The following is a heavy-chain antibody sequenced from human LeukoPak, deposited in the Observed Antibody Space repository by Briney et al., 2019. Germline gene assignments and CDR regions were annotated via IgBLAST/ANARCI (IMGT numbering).Heavy chain of an antibody. Sequence: PGGSLRLSCAASGFTFSSYSMNWVRRAPGKGLEWVSSISSSSSYIYYADSVKGRFTISRDNAKNSLYPQMNSLRAEDTAVYYCARDAVVTLFDYWGQGTLVTVSS. D-gene: IGHD2-2*01. CDR1: GFTFSSYS. CDR2: ISSSSSYI. J-gene: IGHJ4*02. V-gene: IGHV3-21*01. CDR3: ARDAVVTLFDY.